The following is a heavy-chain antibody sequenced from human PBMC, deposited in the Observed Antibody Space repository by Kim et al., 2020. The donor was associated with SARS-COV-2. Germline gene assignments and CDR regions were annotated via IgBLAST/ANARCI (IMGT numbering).Heavy chain of an antibody. Sequence: SETPSLTCIVSSDSFSAYYWSWIRQIPGKRLEWIGYIFYSGGTNYNPSLKSRATISWDTSRNQFSLDLTSVTQADTAVYYCARSEGRASWHQFDYWGQGVLVTVSS. J-gene: IGHJ4*02. CDR3: ARSEGRASWHQFDY. V-gene: IGHV4-59*01. CDR2: IFYSGGT. CDR1: SDSFSAYY.